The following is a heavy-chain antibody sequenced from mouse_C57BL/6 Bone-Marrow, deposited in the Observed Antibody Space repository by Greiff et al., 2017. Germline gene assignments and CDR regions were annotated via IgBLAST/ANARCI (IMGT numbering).Heavy chain of an antibody. D-gene: IGHD1-1*01. V-gene: IGHV5-4*01. J-gene: IGHJ3*01. CDR2: ISDGGSYT. CDR3: AREDYGSSQFAY. Sequence: DVKLVESGGGLVKPGGSLKLSCAASGFTFSSYAMSWVRQTPEKRLEWVATISDGGSYTYYPDNVKGRFTISRDNAKNNLYLQMSQLTSEDTAMYYCAREDYGSSQFAYWGQGTLVTVSA. CDR1: GFTFSSYA.